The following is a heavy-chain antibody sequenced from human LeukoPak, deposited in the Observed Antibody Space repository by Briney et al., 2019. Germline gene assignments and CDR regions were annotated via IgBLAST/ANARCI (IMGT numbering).Heavy chain of an antibody. Sequence: SETLSLTCTVSGGSISSYCWSWIRQPAGKGLEWIGRIYTSGSTNYNPSLKSRVTISVDRSKNQFSLKLSSVTAADTAVYYCARNPGEGYHYMDVWGKGTTVTVSS. V-gene: IGHV4-4*07. D-gene: IGHD3-16*01. CDR2: IYTSGST. CDR3: ARNPGEGYHYMDV. J-gene: IGHJ6*03. CDR1: GGSISSYC.